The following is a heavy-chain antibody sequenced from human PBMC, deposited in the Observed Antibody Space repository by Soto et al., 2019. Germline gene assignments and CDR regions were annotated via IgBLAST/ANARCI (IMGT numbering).Heavy chain of an antibody. D-gene: IGHD2-2*01. CDR1: GYTLSEVS. V-gene: IGHV1-24*01. CDR3: AIAAYCSGATCYSGYNWFDP. J-gene: IGHJ5*02. CDR2: FDPENDET. Sequence: ASVKVSCKVSGYTLSEVSIHWVRQTPGKGLEWMGGFDPENDETSYAQKFQGRVTLTEDTSTDTAYLELSSLRSEDTAIYYCAIAAYCSGATCYSGYNWFDPWGQGTLVTVSS.